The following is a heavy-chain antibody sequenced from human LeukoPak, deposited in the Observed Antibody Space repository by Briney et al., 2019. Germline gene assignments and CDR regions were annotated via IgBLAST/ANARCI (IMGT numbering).Heavy chain of an antibody. J-gene: IGHJ4*02. Sequence: GGSLRLSCAASGFTFSSYGMHWVRQAPGKGLEWVAFIRYDGSNKYYADSVKGRSTISRDNSKNTLYLQMNSLRAEDTAVYYCARDLFGAGSSWYFDYWGQGTLVTVSS. CDR2: IRYDGSNK. V-gene: IGHV3-30*02. D-gene: IGHD6-13*01. CDR3: ARDLFGAGSSWYFDY. CDR1: GFTFSSYG.